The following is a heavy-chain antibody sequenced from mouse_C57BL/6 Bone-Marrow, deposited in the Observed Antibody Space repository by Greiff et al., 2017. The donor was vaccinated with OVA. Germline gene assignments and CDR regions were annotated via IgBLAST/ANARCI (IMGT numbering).Heavy chain of an antibody. D-gene: IGHD1-1*01. Sequence: VHLVESGAELVKPGASVKMSCKASGYTFTTYPIEWMKQNHGKSLEWIGNFHPYNDDTKYNAKFKGKATLTVEKSSSTVYLELSRLTSDDSAVYYCARGFITTVVSSYYFDYWGQGTTLTVSS. CDR1: GYTFTTYP. J-gene: IGHJ2*01. CDR3: ARGFITTVVSSYYFDY. CDR2: FHPYNDDT. V-gene: IGHV1-47*01.